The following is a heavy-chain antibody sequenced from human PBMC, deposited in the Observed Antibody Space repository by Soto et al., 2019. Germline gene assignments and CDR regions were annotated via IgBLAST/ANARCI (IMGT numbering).Heavy chain of an antibody. Sequence: QVQLVQSGAEVKKPGASVKVSCKASGYTFTSYAMHWVRQAPGQRLEWMGWINAGNGNTKYSQKFQGRVTITRDTSASTAYMELSSLRSEDTAVYYCARVGVERVVPAAVPSIAAAGTNNWFDPWGQGTLVTVSS. V-gene: IGHV1-3*01. J-gene: IGHJ5*02. CDR3: ARVGVERVVPAAVPSIAAAGTNNWFDP. CDR2: INAGNGNT. CDR1: GYTFTSYA. D-gene: IGHD6-13*01.